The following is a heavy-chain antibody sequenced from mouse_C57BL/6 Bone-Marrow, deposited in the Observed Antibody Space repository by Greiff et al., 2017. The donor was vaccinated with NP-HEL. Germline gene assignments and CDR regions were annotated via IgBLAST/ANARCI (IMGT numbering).Heavy chain of an antibody. CDR3: ARLSYDGYHY. Sequence: EVQLVESGGGLVKPGGSLKLSCAASGFTFSSYTMSWVRQTPEKRLEWVATISGGGGNTYYPDSVKGRFTISRDNAKNTLHLQMSSLRSEDTALYYCARLSYDGYHYWGQGTTLTVSS. D-gene: IGHD2-3*01. CDR2: ISGGGGNT. V-gene: IGHV5-9*01. CDR1: GFTFSSYT. J-gene: IGHJ2*01.